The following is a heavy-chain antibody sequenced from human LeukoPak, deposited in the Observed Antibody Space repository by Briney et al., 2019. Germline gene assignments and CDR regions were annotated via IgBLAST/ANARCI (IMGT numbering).Heavy chain of an antibody. J-gene: IGHJ6*02. V-gene: IGHV3-33*06. CDR3: AKFTIYYGMDV. Sequence: GGSLRLSCAASGFTFSSYGMHWVRQAPGKGLEWVAVIWYDGSNKYYADSVKGRFTISRDNSKNTLYLQMNSLRAEDTAVYYCAKFTIYYGMDVWGQGTTVTVSS. CDR2: IWYDGSNK. CDR1: GFTFSSYG. D-gene: IGHD3-3*01.